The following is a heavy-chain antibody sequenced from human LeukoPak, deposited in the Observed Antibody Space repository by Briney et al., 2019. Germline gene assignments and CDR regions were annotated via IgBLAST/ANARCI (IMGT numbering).Heavy chain of an antibody. V-gene: IGHV4-59*08. J-gene: IGHJ6*02. CDR1: GGSISSYY. CDR2: IHYGGST. CDR3: ARQRSSGWYNGMDV. Sequence: SETLSLTYTVSGGSISSYYWSWIRQPPGKGLEWIGYIHYGGSTNYNPSLNSRITISVDTSKNHFSLKLSSVTAADTAVYYCARQRSSGWYNGMDVWGQGTAVTVSS. D-gene: IGHD6-19*01.